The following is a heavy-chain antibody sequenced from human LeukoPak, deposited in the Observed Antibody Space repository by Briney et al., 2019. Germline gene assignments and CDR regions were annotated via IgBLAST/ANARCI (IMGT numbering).Heavy chain of an antibody. J-gene: IGHJ6*03. D-gene: IGHD3-10*01. Sequence: ASVKVSCKASGYIFSNYGISWVRQAPGQGLEWMGGIIPIFGTANYAQKFQGRVTITADKSTSTAYMELSSLRSEDTAVYYCARGMVRRAIAYYYYYYMDVWGKGTTVTVSS. V-gene: IGHV1-69*06. CDR3: ARGMVRRAIAYYYYYYMDV. CDR2: IIPIFGTA. CDR1: GYIFSNYG.